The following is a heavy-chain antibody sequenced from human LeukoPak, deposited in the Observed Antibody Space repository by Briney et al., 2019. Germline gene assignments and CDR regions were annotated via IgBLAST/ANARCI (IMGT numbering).Heavy chain of an antibody. CDR2: IGTSSTTI. CDR3: ARFAAGGSYYYYMDV. V-gene: IGHV3-48*01. CDR1: GFTFNNYW. J-gene: IGHJ6*03. D-gene: IGHD6-25*01. Sequence: GGSLRLSCVASGFTFNNYWMTWVRQPPGKGLEWVSNIGTSSTTIYYADSVKGRFTISRDNAKNSLYLQMNSLRADDTAVYYCARFAAGGSYYYYMDVWGKGTTVTVSS.